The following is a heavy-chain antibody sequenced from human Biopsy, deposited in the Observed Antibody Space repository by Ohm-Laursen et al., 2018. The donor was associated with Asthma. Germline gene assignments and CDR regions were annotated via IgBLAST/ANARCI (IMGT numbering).Heavy chain of an antibody. CDR2: IKKDGSET. CDR3: ARTFHFWSPYHAEHYQL. D-gene: IGHD3-3*02. Sequence: SLRLSCAASGFTFNSYWMSWVRQAPGKGLEWVANIKKDGSETYYVDSVKGRFTISRDNAKNSLYLQMNSLRAEDTAVYYCARTFHFWSPYHAEHYQLWGQGTLVTVPS. V-gene: IGHV3-7*01. J-gene: IGHJ1*01. CDR1: GFTFNSYW.